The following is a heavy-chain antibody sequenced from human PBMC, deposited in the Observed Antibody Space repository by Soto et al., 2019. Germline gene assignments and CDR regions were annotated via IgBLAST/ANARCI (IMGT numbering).Heavy chain of an antibody. J-gene: IGHJ6*02. CDR2: IYYSGST. V-gene: IGHV4-31*03. Sequence: QVQLQESGPGLVKPSQTLSLTCTVSGGSISSGGYYWSWIRQHPGKGLEWIGYIYYSGSTYYNPSLKSRVTISVDTSKNQFSLKLSSVTAADTAVYYCARGPRGTGTTSSNRHYYYGMDVWGQGTTVTVSS. CDR1: GGSISSGGYY. D-gene: IGHD1-1*01. CDR3: ARGPRGTGTTSSNRHYYYGMDV.